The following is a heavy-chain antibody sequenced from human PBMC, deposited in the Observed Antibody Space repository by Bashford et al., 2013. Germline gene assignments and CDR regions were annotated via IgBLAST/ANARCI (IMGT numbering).Heavy chain of an antibody. D-gene: IGHD1-14*01. CDR1: GYPLSQLS. CDR2: FDPEKGET. CDR3: ATNLATGTVGGAY. Sequence: ASVKVSCKVSGYPLSQLSMHWVRQTPGEGLRWMGGFDPEKGETIIAQRFQGRVTMTEDTSTDTVYMELSTLKSDDTAVYYCATNLATGTVGGAYWGQGTLVTVSS. J-gene: IGHJ4*02. V-gene: IGHV1-24*01.